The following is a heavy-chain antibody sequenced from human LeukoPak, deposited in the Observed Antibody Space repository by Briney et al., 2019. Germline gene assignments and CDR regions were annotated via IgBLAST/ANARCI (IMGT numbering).Heavy chain of an antibody. D-gene: IGHD3-9*01. Sequence: GGSLRFSCAASGFTFSSYAITWFRQAPGKGLEWVSAISGSGGSTYYADSVKGRFTISRDNSKNTLYLQMNSLRAEDTAVYYCAKAEYYDILTGYYSDYWGQGTLVTVSS. CDR1: GFTFSSYA. J-gene: IGHJ4*02. CDR2: ISGSGGST. V-gene: IGHV3-23*01. CDR3: AKAEYYDILTGYYSDY.